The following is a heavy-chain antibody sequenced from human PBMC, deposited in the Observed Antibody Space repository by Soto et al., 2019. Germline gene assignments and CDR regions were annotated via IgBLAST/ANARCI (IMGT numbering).Heavy chain of an antibody. V-gene: IGHV4-39*01. CDR3: ARGRAMIRGVLIDWFDF. D-gene: IGHD3-10*01. J-gene: IGHJ5*01. CDR1: VGSLSSTSYY. CDR2: IYYSGGT. Sequence: PSETLSLTCTVAVGSLSSTSYYWGWIRQPPGKGLEWIGNIYYSGGTFYNPSLKSRVTVSVDTSRNQFSLKLTSVTAADTAVYYCARGRAMIRGVLIDWFDFWGQRTLVTVS.